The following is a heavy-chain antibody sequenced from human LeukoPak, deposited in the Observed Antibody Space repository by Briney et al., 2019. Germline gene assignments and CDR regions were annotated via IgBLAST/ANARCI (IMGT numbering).Heavy chain of an antibody. CDR1: GFTFSSYG. D-gene: IGHD6-19*01. CDR2: ISYDGSNK. J-gene: IGHJ3*02. Sequence: GGSLRLSCAASGFTFSSYGMHWVRQAPGKGLEWVAVISYDGSNKYYADSVKGRFTISRDSSKNTLYLQMNSLRAEDTAVYYCARWGYSSGWYYYDIWGQGTMVTVSS. V-gene: IGHV3-30*03. CDR3: ARWGYSSGWYYYDI.